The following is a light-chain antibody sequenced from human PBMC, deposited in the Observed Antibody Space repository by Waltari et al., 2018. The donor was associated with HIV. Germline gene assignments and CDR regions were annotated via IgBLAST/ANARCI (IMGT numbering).Light chain of an antibody. CDR2: DVT. V-gene: IGLV2-11*01. J-gene: IGLJ2*01. CDR1: RCDVGGFNY. Sequence: QSALTKLRSVSGSPGQPVPISCTGTRCDVGGFNYVYRDQQCPGRAPNLMMYDVTKRPSGLPYRVSSSKSGNTATLTGSGLQADVKADYCCCSSADRNTLLFGGGTRLTV. CDR3: CSSADRNTLL.